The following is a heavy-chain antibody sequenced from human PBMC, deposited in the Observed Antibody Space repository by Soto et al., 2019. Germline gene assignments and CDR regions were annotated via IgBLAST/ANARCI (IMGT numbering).Heavy chain of an antibody. CDR3: ARGSPTTTPFGY. CDR1: GYTFTDYY. J-gene: IGHJ4*02. D-gene: IGHD1-1*01. Sequence: ASVKVSCKASGYTFTDYYMHWVRQAPGQGLEWMGWINPNNGGTSYAQKFEGWVTMTRDTSISTAYMEVRRLTSDDTAVYYCARGSPTTTPFGYWGQGTLVTVSS. CDR2: INPNNGGT. V-gene: IGHV1-2*04.